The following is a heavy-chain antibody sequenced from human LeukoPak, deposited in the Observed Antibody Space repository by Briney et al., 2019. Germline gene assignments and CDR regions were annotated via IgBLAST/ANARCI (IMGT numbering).Heavy chain of an antibody. J-gene: IGHJ5*02. D-gene: IGHD2-2*01. Sequence: SETLSLTCTVSGGSISSGSYYWSWIRQPAGKGLEWIGRIYTSGSTNYNPSLKSRVTISVDTSKNQFSLKLSSVTAADTAVYYCARDRGSSGWLDPWGQGTLVTVSS. CDR3: ARDRGSSGWLDP. CDR1: GGSISSGSYY. V-gene: IGHV4-61*02. CDR2: IYTSGST.